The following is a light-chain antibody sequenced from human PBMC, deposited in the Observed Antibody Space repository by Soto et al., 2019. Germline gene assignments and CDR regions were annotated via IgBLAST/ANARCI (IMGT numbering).Light chain of an antibody. CDR1: SSDIGGYDY. CDR2: GVT. CDR3: SSYSTSSAPYV. Sequence: QSALTQPASVSGSPGQSITISCSGTSSDIGGYDYVSWYQQHPGKAPKLMIYGVTNRPSGVSDRFSASKSGNTASLTISGLQADDEADYFCSSYSTSSAPYVFGTGTKLTVL. V-gene: IGLV2-14*01. J-gene: IGLJ1*01.